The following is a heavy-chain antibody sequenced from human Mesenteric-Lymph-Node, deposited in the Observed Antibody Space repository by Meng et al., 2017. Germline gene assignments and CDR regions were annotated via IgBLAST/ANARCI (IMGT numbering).Heavy chain of an antibody. J-gene: IGHJ4*02. CDR1: GFTFSNFW. Sequence: GESLKISCAASGFTFSNFWMHWVRQAPGKGLVWVSCINSDGTTTRHADSVKGRFTISRDNAKNMLYLQMNSLRAEDTAVYYCARGVYYAMDVRGQGTLVTVSS. CDR3: ARGVYYAMDV. D-gene: IGHD3-9*01. V-gene: IGHV3-74*01. CDR2: INSDGTTT.